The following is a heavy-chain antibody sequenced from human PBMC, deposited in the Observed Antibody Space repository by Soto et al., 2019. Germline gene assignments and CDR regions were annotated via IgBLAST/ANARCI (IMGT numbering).Heavy chain of an antibody. CDR2: INPNSGGT. Sequence: QVQLLPSGAEVKKPGASVKVSCKASGYTFTGYYMHWVRQAPGQGLEWMGWINPNSGGTNYAQKFQGWLTITRDTSISTAYMERSRLRSDDTAVYYCAREVPEYSSRVGAFDICGQGTMVTVSS. V-gene: IGHV1-2*04. CDR1: GYTFTGYY. J-gene: IGHJ3*02. CDR3: AREVPEYSSRVGAFDI. D-gene: IGHD6-6*01.